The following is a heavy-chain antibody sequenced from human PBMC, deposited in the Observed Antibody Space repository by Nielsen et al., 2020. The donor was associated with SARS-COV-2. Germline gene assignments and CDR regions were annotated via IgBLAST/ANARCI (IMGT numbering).Heavy chain of an antibody. Sequence: GGSLRLSCAASGFTFSSYGMHWVRQAPGKGLEWVAVIWYDGSNKYYADSVKGRFTISRDNSKNTLYLQMNSLRAEDTAVYYCARGSVAATDAFDIWGQGTMVTVSS. D-gene: IGHD6-19*01. CDR1: GFTFSSYG. J-gene: IGHJ3*02. CDR2: IWYDGSNK. CDR3: ARGSVAATDAFDI. V-gene: IGHV3-33*08.